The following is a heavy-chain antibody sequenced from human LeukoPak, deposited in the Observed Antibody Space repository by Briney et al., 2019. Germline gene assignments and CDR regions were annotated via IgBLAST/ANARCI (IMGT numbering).Heavy chain of an antibody. D-gene: IGHD6-13*01. CDR2: IAGGDDR. CDR3: AKAYSSSWSNIEDY. J-gene: IGHJ4*02. CDR1: GFIFSPYA. Sequence: GGSLRLSCAASGFIFSPYAMSWVRQAPGKGLEWVAGIAGGDDRFYADSVKGRFSISRDNSKNTVDLQMNSLRAEDTAVYYCAKAYSSSWSNIEDYWGQGTLVTVSS. V-gene: IGHV3-23*01.